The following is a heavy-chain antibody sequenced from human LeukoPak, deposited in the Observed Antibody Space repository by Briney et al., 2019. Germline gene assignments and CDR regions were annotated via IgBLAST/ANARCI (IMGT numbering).Heavy chain of an antibody. CDR3: ARDPRSSNSLFHFDY. Sequence: GGSLRLSCAASGFTFSSYAMHWVRQVPGKGLEWVAVISYDGSNKFYADSVKGRFAISRDNSKNTLYLEMNSLRAEDTAVYYCARDPRSSNSLFHFDYWGRGTLVTVSS. CDR1: GFTFSSYA. J-gene: IGHJ4*02. CDR2: ISYDGSNK. V-gene: IGHV3-30*09. D-gene: IGHD2-2*01.